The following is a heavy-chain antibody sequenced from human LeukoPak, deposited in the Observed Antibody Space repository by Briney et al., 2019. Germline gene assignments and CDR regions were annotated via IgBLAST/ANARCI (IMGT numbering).Heavy chain of an antibody. Sequence: ASVKVSCKASGYTFTSYDINWVRQATGQGLEWMGWMNPNSGNTGYAQKFQGRVTMTRNTSISTAYKELSSLRSEDTAVYYCARGLMVYAGIRFDPWGQGTLVTVSS. D-gene: IGHD2-8*01. CDR2: MNPNSGNT. V-gene: IGHV1-8*01. J-gene: IGHJ5*02. CDR3: ARGLMVYAGIRFDP. CDR1: GYTFTSYD.